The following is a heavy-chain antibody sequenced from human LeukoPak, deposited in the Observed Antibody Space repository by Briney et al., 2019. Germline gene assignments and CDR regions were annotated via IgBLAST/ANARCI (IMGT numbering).Heavy chain of an antibody. D-gene: IGHD3-10*01. J-gene: IGHJ4*02. Sequence: GGSLRLSCAASGFTFSSYWMSWVRQAPGKGLEWVSAISGSGGSTYYADSVKGRFTISRDNAKNSLYLQMNSLRAEDTALYYCAKDKVFGGELDYWGQGTLVTVSS. CDR2: ISGSGGST. CDR1: GFTFSSYW. CDR3: AKDKVFGGELDY. V-gene: IGHV3-23*01.